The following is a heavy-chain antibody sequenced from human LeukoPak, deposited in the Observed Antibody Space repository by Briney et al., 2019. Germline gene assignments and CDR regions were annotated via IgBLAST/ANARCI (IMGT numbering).Heavy chain of an antibody. CDR2: IYTSGST. CDR3: ATTTKLAWFDP. CDR1: GGSISSYY. V-gene: IGHV4-4*09. Sequence: PSETLSLTCTVSGGSISSYYWSWIRQPPGKGLEWIGYIYTSGSTNYNPSLTSRVTMSVDTSKNQFSLKLSSVTAADMAVYYCATTTKLAWFDPWGQGTLVTVSS. D-gene: IGHD1-26*01. J-gene: IGHJ5*02.